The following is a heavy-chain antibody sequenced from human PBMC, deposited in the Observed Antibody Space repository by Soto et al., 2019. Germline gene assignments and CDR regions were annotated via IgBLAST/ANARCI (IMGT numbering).Heavy chain of an antibody. CDR1: GFTVSSNY. J-gene: IGHJ4*02. V-gene: IGHV3-53*04. CDR3: AFNVVVTAYDYDY. D-gene: IGHD2-21*02. CDR2: IYSGGST. Sequence: GESLKISCAASGFTVSSNYMSWVRQAPGKGLEWVSVIYSGGSTYYADSVKGRFTISRHNSKNTLYLQMNSLRAEDTAVYYCAFNVVVTAYDYDYWGQGTLVTVSS.